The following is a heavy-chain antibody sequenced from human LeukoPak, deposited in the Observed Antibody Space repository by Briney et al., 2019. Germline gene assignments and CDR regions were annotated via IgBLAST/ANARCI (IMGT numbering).Heavy chain of an antibody. Sequence: GGSLRLSCAASGFTFSSYSMNWVRQAPGKGLEWVSSISSSSSYIYYADSVKGRFTISRDNAKNSLYLQMNSLRAEDTAVYYCARDWGMWIQLWSAPGYWGQGTLVTVSS. CDR3: ARDWGMWIQLWSAPGY. J-gene: IGHJ4*02. CDR1: GFTFSSYS. D-gene: IGHD5-18*01. V-gene: IGHV3-21*01. CDR2: ISSSSSYI.